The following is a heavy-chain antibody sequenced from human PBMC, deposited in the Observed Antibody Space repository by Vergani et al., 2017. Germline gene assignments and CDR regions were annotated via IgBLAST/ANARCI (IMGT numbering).Heavy chain of an antibody. J-gene: IGHJ6*02. CDR2: IYYSGST. Sequence: QLQLQESGPGLVKPSETLSLTCTVSGGSISSSSYYWGWIRQPPGKGLEWIGSIYYSGSTYYNPSLKSRVTISVDTSTNQCSLKLSSVTAADTAVYYCARHYGSGSSIGGFYYYGMDVWGQGTTVTVSS. V-gene: IGHV4-39*01. CDR3: ARHYGSGSSIGGFYYYGMDV. CDR1: GGSISSSSYY. D-gene: IGHD3-10*01.